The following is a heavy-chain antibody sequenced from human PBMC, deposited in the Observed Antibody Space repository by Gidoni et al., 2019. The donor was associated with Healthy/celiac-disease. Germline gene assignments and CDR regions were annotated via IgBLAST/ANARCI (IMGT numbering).Heavy chain of an antibody. Sequence: EVQLVESGGGLVKPGRSLRLSCAASGFTFDDYAMNWVRQAPGKGLEWVSGISWNSGSIGYADSVKGRFTISRDNAKNSLYLQMNSLRAEDTAVYYCAKEIWQQLGAFDIWGQGTMVTVSS. CDR3: AKEIWQQLGAFDI. V-gene: IGHV3-9*01. J-gene: IGHJ3*02. D-gene: IGHD6-13*01. CDR2: ISWNSGSI. CDR1: GFTFDDYA.